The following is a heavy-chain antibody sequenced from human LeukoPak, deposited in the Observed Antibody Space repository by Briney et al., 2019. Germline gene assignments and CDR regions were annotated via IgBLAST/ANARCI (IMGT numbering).Heavy chain of an antibody. Sequence: GGSLRLSCAASGLTLSSFTMNWVRQAPGKGLEWVSSISGSGSYIYYADSVKGRFTISRDNAKNSLYLQMNSLRAEDTAVYYCAKGCSSTSCYGDWGQGTLVTVSS. CDR3: AKGCSSTSCYGD. V-gene: IGHV3-21*01. D-gene: IGHD2-2*01. CDR1: GLTLSSFT. CDR2: ISGSGSYI. J-gene: IGHJ4*02.